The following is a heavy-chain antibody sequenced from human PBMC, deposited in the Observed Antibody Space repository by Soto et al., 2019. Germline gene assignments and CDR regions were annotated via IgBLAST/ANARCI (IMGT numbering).Heavy chain of an antibody. CDR2: IYYSGRP. D-gene: IGHD3-16*01. CDR3: ARGGGLMHLFDY. Sequence: QVQLQESGPGLVKPSQTLSLTCTVSGGSIRSGGYYWSWIRQHPGKGLEWIGYIYYSGRPYSNPSLKSRVTISVDTSKNQFSLKLSSVTAADTAVYYCARGGGLMHLFDYWGQGTLVTVSS. J-gene: IGHJ4*02. V-gene: IGHV4-31*03. CDR1: GGSIRSGGYY.